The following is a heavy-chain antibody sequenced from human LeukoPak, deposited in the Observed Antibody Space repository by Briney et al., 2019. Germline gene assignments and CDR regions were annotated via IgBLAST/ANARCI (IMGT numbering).Heavy chain of an antibody. CDR2: INPNSGET. V-gene: IGHV1-2*02. J-gene: IGHJ4*02. CDR3: ARDRDYSNTERGFDY. D-gene: IGHD4-11*01. Sequence: ASVKVSCKTSGYTFTDYYIHCVRQAPGQGLEWMGWINPNSGETNSAQTFQGRVTMTGDTSISTAYMELRRVTSDDTAVYYCARDRDYSNTERGFDYWGQGTLVTVSS. CDR1: GYTFTDYY.